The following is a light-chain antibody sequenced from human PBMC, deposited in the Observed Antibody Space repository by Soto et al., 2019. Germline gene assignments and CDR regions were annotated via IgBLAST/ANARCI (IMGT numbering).Light chain of an antibody. CDR3: SSYTTSTTQV. CDR2: EVR. J-gene: IGLJ2*01. V-gene: IGLV2-14*01. CDR1: SSDVGSYNY. Sequence: ALTQPASVSGSPGQSITISCTGTSSDVGSYNYVSWYQQHPGKAPKLMIYEVRNRPSGVSDRFSGSKSGKTASLTIFGLQAEDEADYYCSSYTTSTTQVFGGGTKLTVL.